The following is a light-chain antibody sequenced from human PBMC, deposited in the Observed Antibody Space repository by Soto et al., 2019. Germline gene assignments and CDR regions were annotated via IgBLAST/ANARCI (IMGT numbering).Light chain of an antibody. CDR2: GAS. J-gene: IGKJ1*01. CDR3: QQYNNWWT. V-gene: IGKV3-15*01. Sequence: EILMTQSPATLSVSPGERATLSCRASQSVDSNLAWYQQKPGQAPRLLIYGASTRATGISARFSGSGSGTEFTLTISSLKSEYFGVYYCQQYNNWWTFGQGTKVDIK. CDR1: QSVDSN.